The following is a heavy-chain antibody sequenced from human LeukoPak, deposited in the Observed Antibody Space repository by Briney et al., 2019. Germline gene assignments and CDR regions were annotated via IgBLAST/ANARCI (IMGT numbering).Heavy chain of an antibody. CDR1: GFTFSSYV. D-gene: IGHD1-26*01. V-gene: IGHV3-21*01. CDR3: ARDWSGSYGSYYYYMDV. Sequence: GGSLRLSCAASGFTFSSYVMNWVRQAPGKGLEWVSSISTTSNYIYYADSLKGRLTISRDNAKNSLYLQMNSLRAEDTAVYYCARDWSGSYGSYYYYMDVWGKGTTVTVSS. J-gene: IGHJ6*03. CDR2: ISTTSNYI.